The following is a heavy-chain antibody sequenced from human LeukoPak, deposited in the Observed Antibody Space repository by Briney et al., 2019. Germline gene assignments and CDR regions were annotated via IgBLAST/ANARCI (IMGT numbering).Heavy chain of an antibody. CDR2: IIPIFGTA. J-gene: IGHJ4*02. CDR1: GGTFSSYS. Sequence: SVKVSCKASGGTFSSYSISWVRQAPGQGLEWMGGIIPIFGTANYAQKFQGRVTITADKSTSTAYMELSSLRSEDTAVYYCARVHSSGWYLDYWGQGTLVTVSS. V-gene: IGHV1-69*06. CDR3: ARVHSSGWYLDY. D-gene: IGHD6-19*01.